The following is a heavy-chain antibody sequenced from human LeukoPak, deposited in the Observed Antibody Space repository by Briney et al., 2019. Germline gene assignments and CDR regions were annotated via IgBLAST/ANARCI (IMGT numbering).Heavy chain of an antibody. CDR1: GGSISSNY. D-gene: IGHD3-10*01. J-gene: IGHJ5*02. CDR2: IYNSGST. Sequence: ASETLSLTCNVSGGSISSNYWSWIRQPPGKGLEWIGYIYNSGSTNYNPSLKSRVTISGDTSKNQFSLKLRPVTAADTAVYYCARRSASSFSHWFDPWGQGILVTVSS. V-gene: IGHV4-59*08. CDR3: ARRSASSFSHWFDP.